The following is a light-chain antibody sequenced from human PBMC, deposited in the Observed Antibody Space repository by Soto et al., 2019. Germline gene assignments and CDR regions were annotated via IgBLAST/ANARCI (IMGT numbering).Light chain of an antibody. J-gene: IGKJ2*01. CDR1: QSLVHSDGNTY. CDR3: MHATQYRPYT. Sequence: DIVLTQTPLSSPVTLGQPASISCRSSQSLVHSDGNTYLSWLQQRPGQPPRLLIYKVSNRLSGAPPRXXGSGAEPDFTLEISRVEAEDVGVYVCMHATQYRPYTFGQGTKLEIK. V-gene: IGKV2-24*01. CDR2: KVS.